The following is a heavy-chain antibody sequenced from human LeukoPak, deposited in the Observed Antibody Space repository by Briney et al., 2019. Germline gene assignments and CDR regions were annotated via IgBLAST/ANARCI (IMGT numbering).Heavy chain of an antibody. Sequence: GASVKVSCKASGYTFTTYYMHWVRQAPGQGLEWMGIINPSGGSTSYSQKFQGRVTMTRDTSTSTVYMELSSLRSEDTAVCYCARDLRVVVAARYFDYWGQGTLVTVSS. D-gene: IGHD2-15*01. CDR2: INPSGGST. CDR3: ARDLRVVVAARYFDY. V-gene: IGHV1-46*01. CDR1: GYTFTTYY. J-gene: IGHJ4*02.